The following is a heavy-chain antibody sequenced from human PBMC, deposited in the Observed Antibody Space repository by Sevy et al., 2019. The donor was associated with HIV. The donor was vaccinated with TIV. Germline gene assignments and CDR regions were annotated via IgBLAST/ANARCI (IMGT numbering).Heavy chain of an antibody. Sequence: SETLSLTCTVSGGSITSLYWNWIRQPPGKGLEWIANIYYNGHINYNPSLKSRVTLSLDTSKNQFSLRLSSVTTADTAMYYCAGENAWGRGYSWGQGTLVIVSS. D-gene: IGHD1-26*01. CDR2: IYYNGHI. CDR1: GGSITSLY. V-gene: IGHV4-59*08. CDR3: AGENAWGRGYS. J-gene: IGHJ4*02.